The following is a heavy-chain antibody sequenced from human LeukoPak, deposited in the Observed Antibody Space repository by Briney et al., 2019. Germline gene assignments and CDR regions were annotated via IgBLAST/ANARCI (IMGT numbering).Heavy chain of an antibody. CDR2: INHSGST. D-gene: IGHD1-26*01. CDR3: ARGLGSYDALDI. V-gene: IGHV4-34*01. J-gene: IGHJ3*02. Sequence: SETLSLTCAVYGGSFSGYYWSWIRQPPGKGLEWIGEINHSGSTNYNPSLKSRVTISVDTSKNQFSLKLSSVTAADTAVYYCARGLGSYDALDIWGQATMVTVSS. CDR1: GGSFSGYY.